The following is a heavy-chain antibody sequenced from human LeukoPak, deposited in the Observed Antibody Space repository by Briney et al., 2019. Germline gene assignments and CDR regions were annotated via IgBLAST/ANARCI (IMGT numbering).Heavy chain of an antibody. CDR2: ISGSYSNI. CDR1: GFTFRNYV. J-gene: IGHJ3*02. V-gene: IGHV3-48*02. CDR3: ARDHQHAFDI. Sequence: GGSLRLSCAASGFTFRNYVIHWVRQAPGKGLEWVSYISGSYSNIKYADSVKGRFTISRDNAKNSLYLQMNSLRDEDTAVYYCARDHQHAFDIWGQGTMVTVSS. D-gene: IGHD2-2*01.